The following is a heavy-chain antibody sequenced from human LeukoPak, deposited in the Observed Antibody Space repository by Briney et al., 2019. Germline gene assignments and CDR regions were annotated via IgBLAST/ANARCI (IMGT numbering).Heavy chain of an antibody. D-gene: IGHD3-9*01. CDR3: ARVFSRDYDILFRGSFDY. J-gene: IGHJ4*02. Sequence: SETLSLTCTVSGGSISSYYWSWIRQPAGKGLEWIGRIYTSGSTNYNPSLKSRVTMSVDTSKNQFSLKLSSVTAADTAVYYCARVFSRDYDILFRGSFDYWGQGTLVTVSS. CDR2: IYTSGST. CDR1: GGSISSYY. V-gene: IGHV4-4*07.